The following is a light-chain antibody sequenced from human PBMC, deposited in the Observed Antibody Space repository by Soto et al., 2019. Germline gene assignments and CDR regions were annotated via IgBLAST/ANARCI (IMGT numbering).Light chain of an antibody. CDR2: AAS. CDR1: QGFSRY. V-gene: IGKV1-9*01. J-gene: IGKJ4*01. Sequence: IQLTQSPSSLSASVGDRVTITCRASQGFSRYLAWYRQKPGKAPKLLIYAASTLQSGVPSRFSGSGSGTDFTLTISSLQPEDFATYYCQQLNSYPFTFGGGTKVEIK. CDR3: QQLNSYPFT.